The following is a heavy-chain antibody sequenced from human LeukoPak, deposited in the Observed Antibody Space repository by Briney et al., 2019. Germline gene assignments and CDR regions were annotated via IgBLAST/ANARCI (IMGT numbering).Heavy chain of an antibody. V-gene: IGHV4-4*07. Sequence: PSETLSLTCTVSGDSISSLFLSWIRQPAGKGLEWIGRIYTSGSTNYNPSLKSRVTMSVDTSKNQFSLKLSSVTAADTAVYYCARGVSSSWSEYFQHWGQGTLVTVSS. CDR1: GDSISSLF. CDR3: ARGVSSSWSEYFQH. CDR2: IYTSGST. J-gene: IGHJ1*01. D-gene: IGHD6-13*01.